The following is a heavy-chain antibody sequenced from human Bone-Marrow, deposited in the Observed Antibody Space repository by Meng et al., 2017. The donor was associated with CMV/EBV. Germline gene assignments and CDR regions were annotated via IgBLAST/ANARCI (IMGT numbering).Heavy chain of an antibody. D-gene: IGHD2-2*01. V-gene: IGHV3-48*03. Sequence: GESLKISCAASGFTFSSYWMNWVRQAPGKGLEWVSYISSSGSTIYYADSVKGRFTISRDNAKNSLYLQMNSLRAEDTAVYYCASPTDCSSTSCPEYFQHWGQGTLVTVSS. CDR3: ASPTDCSSTSCPEYFQH. CDR1: GFTFSSYW. J-gene: IGHJ1*01. CDR2: ISSSGSTI.